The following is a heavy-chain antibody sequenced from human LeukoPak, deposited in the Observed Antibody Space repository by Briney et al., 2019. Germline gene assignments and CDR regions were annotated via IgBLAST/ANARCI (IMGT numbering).Heavy chain of an antibody. CDR2: IYYSGST. Sequence: PSETLSLTCTVSGGSISSSSYYWGWIRQPPGKGLEWIGSIYYSGSTYYNPSLKSRVTISVDTSKNQFSLKLSSVTAADTAVYYCARYLGSSGWFDPWGQGTLVTVSS. CDR3: ARYLGSSGWFDP. D-gene: IGHD3-10*01. CDR1: GGSISSSSYY. V-gene: IGHV4-39*07. J-gene: IGHJ5*02.